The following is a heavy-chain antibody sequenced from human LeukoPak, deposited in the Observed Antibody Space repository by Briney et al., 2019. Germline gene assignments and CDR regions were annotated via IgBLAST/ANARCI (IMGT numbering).Heavy chain of an antibody. CDR3: ARAVDSSAFSAFQH. D-gene: IGHD3-22*01. J-gene: IGHJ1*01. CDR2: IYHSGAT. CDR1: GHSIINSFY. V-gene: IGHV4-38-2*02. Sequence: SETLSLTCTVSGHSIINSFYWGWIRQPPGKGLEWIGSIYHSGATYYNPSLKSRVTISLDTSKNQFSLKLNSVTAADTAVYYCARAVDSSAFSAFQHWGQGTLVTVSS.